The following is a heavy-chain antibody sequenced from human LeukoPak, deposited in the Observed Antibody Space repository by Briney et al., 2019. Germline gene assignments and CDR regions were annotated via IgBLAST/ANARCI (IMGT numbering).Heavy chain of an antibody. V-gene: IGHV1-69*04. D-gene: IGHD2-15*01. CDR1: GGTFSSYA. J-gene: IGHJ3*02. CDR3: ARLYCSGGSCSSDDAFDI. CDR2: IIPILGIA. Sequence: SVKVSCKASGGTFSSYAITWVRQAPGQGLEWMGRIIPILGIANYAQKFQGRVTITADKSTSTAYMELSSLRSEDTAVYYCARLYCSGGSCSSDDAFDIWGQGTMVTVSS.